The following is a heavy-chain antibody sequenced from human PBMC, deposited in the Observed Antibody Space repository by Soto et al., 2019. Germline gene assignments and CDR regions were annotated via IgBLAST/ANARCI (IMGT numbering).Heavy chain of an antibody. CDR2: INHSGST. V-gene: IGHV4-34*01. CDR1: GGSFSGYY. CDR3: ARGNVAARFGNWFDP. J-gene: IGHJ5*02. Sequence: PSETLSLTCAVYGGSFSGYYWSWIRQPPGKGLEWIGEINHSGSTNYNPSLKSRVTISVDTSKNQFSLKLSSVTAADTAVYYCARGNVAARFGNWFDPWGQGTLVTVS. D-gene: IGHD6-6*01.